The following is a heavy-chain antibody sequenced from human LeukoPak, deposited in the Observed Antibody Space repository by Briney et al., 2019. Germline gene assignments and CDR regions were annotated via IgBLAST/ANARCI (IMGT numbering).Heavy chain of an antibody. CDR2: ISRDSGIK. CDR3: VRDNPRCCGVVPANIDDY. J-gene: IGHJ4*02. CDR1: GFIISGDS. V-gene: IGHV3-48*01. D-gene: IGHD2-15*01. Sequence: GGSLRLSCAASGFIISGDSMNWVRQAPGKGLEWIAYISRDSGIKYYADSVRGRFTISRDNAKNSLYLQMHSLRVEDTAVYYCVRDNPRCCGVVPANIDDYWGQGTLVTVSS.